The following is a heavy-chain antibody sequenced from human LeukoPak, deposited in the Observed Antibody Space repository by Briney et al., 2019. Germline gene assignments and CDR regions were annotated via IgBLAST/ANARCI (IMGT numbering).Heavy chain of an antibody. CDR3: ACTPPIPYYYMDV. Sequence: GGSLRLSCAASGFTFSSHAMHWVRQAPGKGLEWVAVISYDGSNKYYADSVKGRFTISRDNSKNTLYLQMNSLRAEDTAVYYCACTPPIPYYYMDVWGKGTTVTVSS. CDR2: ISYDGSNK. D-gene: IGHD2-8*01. V-gene: IGHV3-30-3*01. CDR1: GFTFSSHA. J-gene: IGHJ6*03.